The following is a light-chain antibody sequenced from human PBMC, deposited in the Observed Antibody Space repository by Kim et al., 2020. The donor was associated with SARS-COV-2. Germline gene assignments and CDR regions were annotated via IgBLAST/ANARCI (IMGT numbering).Light chain of an antibody. V-gene: IGKV1-27*01. CDR3: QKYNRAPFT. CDR2: AAS. Sequence: PSVGDRVTITGRASQDIIYYLAWYQQQPGKVPKLLIYAASAFQSGVPSRFSGSRSETDFTLPSSSLQPEDVATYYCQKYNRAPFTFGPGTKVDIK. CDR1: QDIIYY. J-gene: IGKJ3*01.